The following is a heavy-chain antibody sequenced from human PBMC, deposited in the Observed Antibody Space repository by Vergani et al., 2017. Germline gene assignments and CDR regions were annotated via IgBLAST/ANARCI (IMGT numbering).Heavy chain of an antibody. J-gene: IGHJ5*02. D-gene: IGHD5-12*01. CDR3: ARHLRLLYNRFDP. Sequence: QVQLVESGGGVVQPGRSLRLSCAASGFTFNQYGMHWVRQAPGKGLEWVAVTWYDGNNKKYADSVKGRFTISRDNSKSTMYLQMNSLRDENTGVYYCARHLRLLYNRFDPWGQGTLVTVSS. CDR1: GFTFNQYG. V-gene: IGHV3-33*01. CDR2: TWYDGNNK.